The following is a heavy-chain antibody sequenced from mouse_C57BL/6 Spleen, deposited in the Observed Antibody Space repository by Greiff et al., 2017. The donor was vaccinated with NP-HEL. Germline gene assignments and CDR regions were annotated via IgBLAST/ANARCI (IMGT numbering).Heavy chain of an antibody. CDR3: ARSPYPGAMDY. Sequence: QVQLQQSGAELVMPGASVKLSCKASGYTFTSYWMHWVKQRPGQGLEWIGEIDPSDSYTNYNQKFKGKSTLTVDKSSSTAYMQLSSLTSEDSAVYYCARSPYPGAMDYWGQGTSVTVSS. V-gene: IGHV1-69*01. CDR1: GYTFTSYW. D-gene: IGHD2-10*01. CDR2: IDPSDSYT. J-gene: IGHJ4*01.